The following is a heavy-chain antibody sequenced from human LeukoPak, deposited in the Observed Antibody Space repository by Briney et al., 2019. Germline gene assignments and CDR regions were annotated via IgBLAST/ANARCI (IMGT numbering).Heavy chain of an antibody. V-gene: IGHV4-39*01. CDR3: ATNRYCYGSRNYGVPNWFDP. Sequence: SETLSLTCTVSGGSISSNSYYWGWIRQPPGKGLEWIGSIYYSGSTYYKPSLKSRVTISVHTSKNQFSLRLSSVTAADTAVYYCATNRYCYGSRNYGVPNWFDPWGQGTLVTVSS. CDR1: GGSISSNSYY. D-gene: IGHD3-10*01. J-gene: IGHJ5*02. CDR2: IYYSGST.